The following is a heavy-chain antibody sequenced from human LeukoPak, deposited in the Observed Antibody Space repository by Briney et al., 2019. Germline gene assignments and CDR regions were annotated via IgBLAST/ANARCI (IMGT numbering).Heavy chain of an antibody. V-gene: IGHV3-23*01. CDR1: GITLSNYG. CDR2: ISDSGGST. D-gene: IGHD3/OR15-3a*01. Sequence: GGSLRLSCAVSGITLSNYGMSWVRQAPGKGLEWVAGISDSGGSTKYADSVKGRFTTSRDNPKKTLFLQMNSLRAEDTAVYFCAKRGVVIRVVLVGFHKEAYYFESWGQGALVTVSS. CDR3: AKRGVVIRVVLVGFHKEAYYFES. J-gene: IGHJ4*02.